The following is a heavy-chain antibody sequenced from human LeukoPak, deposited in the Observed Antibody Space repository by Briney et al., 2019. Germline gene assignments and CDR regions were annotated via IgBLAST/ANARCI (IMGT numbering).Heavy chain of an antibody. V-gene: IGHV4-34*01. CDR1: GGSFSDYY. CDR2: INHSGST. J-gene: IGHJ4*02. D-gene: IGHD2-15*01. CDR3: ARGAPGRYCSGGSCYFDY. Sequence: SETLSLTCAVYGGSFSDYYWSWIRQPPGKGLEWIGEINHSGSTNYNPSLKSRVTISVDTSKNQFSLKLSSVTAADTAVYYCARGAPGRYCSGGSCYFDYWGQGTLVTVSS.